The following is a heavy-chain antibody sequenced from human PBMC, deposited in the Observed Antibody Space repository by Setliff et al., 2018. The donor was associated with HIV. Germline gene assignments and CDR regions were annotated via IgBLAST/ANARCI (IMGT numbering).Heavy chain of an antibody. CDR2: IYHRGGT. CDR1: GSSISSNSY. CDR3: ARDTGVNVAPDGRGYHTFDF. V-gene: IGHV4-38-2*02. Sequence: LSLTCSVSGSSISSNSYWWAWIRQPPGKGLEYIGTIYHRGGTFNNPSLKSRVVMSVDTSKNQFSLKLTSVTAADTATYYCARDTGVNVAPDGRGYHTFDFWGRGTMVTVSS. D-gene: IGHD2-8*02. J-gene: IGHJ3*01.